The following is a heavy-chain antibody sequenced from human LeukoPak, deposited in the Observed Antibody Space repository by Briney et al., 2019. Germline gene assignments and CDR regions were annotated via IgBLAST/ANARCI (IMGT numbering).Heavy chain of an antibody. CDR1: GFTFSSYA. CDR2: ISGSGGST. V-gene: IGHV3-23*01. D-gene: IGHD2-15*01. Sequence: GSLRLSCAASGFTFSSYAMSWVRQAPGKGLEWVSAISGSGGSTYYADSVKARFTISRDNSKNTLYLQMNSLRAEDTAVYYCAKGDRYCSGGSCYSGDAFDIWGQGTMVTVSS. CDR3: AKGDRYCSGGSCYSGDAFDI. J-gene: IGHJ3*02.